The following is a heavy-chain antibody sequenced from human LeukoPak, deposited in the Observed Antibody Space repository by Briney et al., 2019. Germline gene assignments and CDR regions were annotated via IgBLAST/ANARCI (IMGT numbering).Heavy chain of an antibody. CDR2: ISGTGGST. Sequence: GRSLRLSCAASGFTFSSYAMSWVRQAPGKGLEWVSSISGTGGSTYYADSVKGRFTISRDNSKNTLFLQMNSLRAEDTALYYCAKHFGSGDYYNFFDDWGQGTLVSVSS. CDR1: GFTFSSYA. J-gene: IGHJ4*02. D-gene: IGHD3-10*01. V-gene: IGHV3-23*01. CDR3: AKHFGSGDYYNFFDD.